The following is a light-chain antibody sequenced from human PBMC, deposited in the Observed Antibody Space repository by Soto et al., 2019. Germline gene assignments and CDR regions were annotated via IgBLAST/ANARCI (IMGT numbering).Light chain of an antibody. CDR3: QQYGSSPRGIT. V-gene: IGKV3-20*01. J-gene: IGKJ3*01. Sequence: EIVLTQSPGTLSLSPGERATLSCRASQSVSSSYLAWYQQKPGKAPRLLIYGASSSTTGIPDRFSGSGSETAFTLTISRLEPEDFAVYYCQQYGSSPRGITFGPGTKVDIK. CDR1: QSVSSSY. CDR2: GAS.